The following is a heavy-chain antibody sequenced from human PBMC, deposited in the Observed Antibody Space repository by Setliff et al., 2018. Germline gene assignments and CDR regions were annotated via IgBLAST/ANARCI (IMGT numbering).Heavy chain of an antibody. D-gene: IGHD3-10*01. Sequence: SETLSLTCAVYGGSFSGYYWSWIRQPPGKGLEWIGEINHSGGTSYNPSLMSRVTISLDSSKNQFSLRLSSVTAADAAVYFCARESATIGEFPLYYFDKWGQGIPVTVSS. CDR2: INHSGGT. J-gene: IGHJ4*02. CDR1: GGSFSGYY. V-gene: IGHV4-34*01. CDR3: ARESATIGEFPLYYFDK.